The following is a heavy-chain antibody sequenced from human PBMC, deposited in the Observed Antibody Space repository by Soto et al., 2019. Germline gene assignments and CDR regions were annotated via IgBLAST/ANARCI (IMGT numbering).Heavy chain of an antibody. CDR3: AKLVRDDVRRSDLDH. V-gene: IGHV4-39*01. D-gene: IGHD3-10*02. CDR2: FYYSGTT. Sequence: SSETLSLICTVSGDSITASYSDWAWIRQPPGKGLEWIGTFYYSGTTSQNPPLRSRITISGDTSRNQFSLNLRSVTAADSGVYYCAKLVRDDVRRSDLDHWGQGTLVTVSS. J-gene: IGHJ4*02. CDR1: GDSITASYSD.